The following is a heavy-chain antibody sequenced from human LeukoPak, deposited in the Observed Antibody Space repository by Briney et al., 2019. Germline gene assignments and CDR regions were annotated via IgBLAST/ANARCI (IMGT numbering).Heavy chain of an antibody. Sequence: SETLSLTCTVSGGSISSYYWSWIRQPPGKGLEWIGYIYNSGSTNYNPSLRSRVTILVDTSKNQFSLKLNSVTAADTAVYYCARGNTNYYYYYMDAWGKGTTVTISS. CDR2: IYNSGST. CDR1: GGSISSYY. V-gene: IGHV4-59*01. D-gene: IGHD1-26*01. CDR3: ARGNTNYYYYYMDA. J-gene: IGHJ6*03.